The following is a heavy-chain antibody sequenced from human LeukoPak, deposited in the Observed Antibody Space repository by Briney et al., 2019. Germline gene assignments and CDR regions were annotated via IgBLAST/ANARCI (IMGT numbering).Heavy chain of an antibody. Sequence: TSETLSLTCAVSGDSISSYYWSWIRQHPGKGLEWIGYIYYSGSTYYNPSLKSRVTISVDTSKNQFSLKLSSVTAADTAVYYCARGQSIAAAGLDYWGQGTLVTVSS. CDR3: ARGQSIAAAGLDY. CDR1: GDSISSYY. CDR2: IYYSGST. D-gene: IGHD6-13*01. J-gene: IGHJ4*02. V-gene: IGHV4-31*11.